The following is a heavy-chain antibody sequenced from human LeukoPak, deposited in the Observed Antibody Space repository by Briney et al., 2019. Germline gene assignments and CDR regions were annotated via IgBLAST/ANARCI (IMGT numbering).Heavy chain of an antibody. CDR3: ARERGGWAPFDY. V-gene: IGHV4-59*01. D-gene: IGHD6-19*01. Sequence: SETLSLTCTVSGGSISSYYWSWIRQPPGKGLEWIGYIYYSGSTNYNPSLKSRVTISVDTSKNQLSLKLSSVTAADTAVYYCARERGGWAPFDYWGQGTLVTVSS. CDR1: GGSISSYY. J-gene: IGHJ4*02. CDR2: IYYSGST.